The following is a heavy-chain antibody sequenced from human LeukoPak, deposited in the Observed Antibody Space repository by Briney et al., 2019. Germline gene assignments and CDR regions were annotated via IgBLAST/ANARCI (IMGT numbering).Heavy chain of an antibody. D-gene: IGHD2-2*01. Sequence: GGSLRLSCAASGFTFSNAWMSWVRQAPGKGLGWVGRIKSKTDGGTTDYAAPVKGRFTISRDDSKNTLYLQMNSLKTEDTAVYYCTTDYHCSSTSCYLYWGQGTLVTVSS. CDR3: TTDYHCSSTSCYLY. J-gene: IGHJ4*02. CDR1: GFTFSNAW. CDR2: IKSKTDGGTT. V-gene: IGHV3-15*01.